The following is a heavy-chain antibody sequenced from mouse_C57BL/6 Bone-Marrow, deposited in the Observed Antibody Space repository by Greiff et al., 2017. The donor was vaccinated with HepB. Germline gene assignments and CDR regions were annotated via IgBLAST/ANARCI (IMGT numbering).Heavy chain of an antibody. CDR1: GFSFNTYA. Sequence: EVQLVESGGGLVQPKGSLKLSCAASGFSFNTYAMNWVRQAPGKGLEWVARIRSKSNNYATYYADSVKDRFTISRDDSESMLYLQMNNLKTEDTAIYYCVRHSYYYYFDYWGQGTTLTVSS. CDR2: IRSKSNNYAT. D-gene: IGHD1-1*01. CDR3: VRHSYYYYFDY. V-gene: IGHV10-1*01. J-gene: IGHJ2*01.